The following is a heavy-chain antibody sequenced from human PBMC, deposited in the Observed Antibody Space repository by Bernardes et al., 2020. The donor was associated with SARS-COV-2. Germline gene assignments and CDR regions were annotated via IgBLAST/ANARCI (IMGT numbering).Heavy chain of an antibody. CDR2: IRDYDSRT. D-gene: IGHD3-10*01. Sequence: GGSLRLSCAASGFTVSNTWMHWVRQVPGEGLVWVSRIRDYDSRTDYADSVKGRFTMSRDNAKNTVNLQMNNVRVEDTAIYYCAGDMVGPYDQWGQGTLVTVSA. CDR3: AGDMVGPYDQ. CDR1: GFTVSNTW. J-gene: IGHJ5*02. V-gene: IGHV3-74*01.